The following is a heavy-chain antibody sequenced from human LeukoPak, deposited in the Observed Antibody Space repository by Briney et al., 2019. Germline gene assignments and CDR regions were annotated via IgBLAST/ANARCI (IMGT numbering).Heavy chain of an antibody. D-gene: IGHD3-9*01. CDR3: AKIHYDILTGFGGYYMDV. CDR2: ITSSGSTI. CDR1: GFTFSDYY. Sequence: GGSLRLSCAASGFTFSDYYMSWIRQAPGKGLEWVSYITSSGSTIYYADSVKGRFTISRDNSKNTLYLQMNSLRAEDTAVYYCAKIHYDILTGFGGYYMDVWGKGTTVTVSS. J-gene: IGHJ6*03. V-gene: IGHV3-11*04.